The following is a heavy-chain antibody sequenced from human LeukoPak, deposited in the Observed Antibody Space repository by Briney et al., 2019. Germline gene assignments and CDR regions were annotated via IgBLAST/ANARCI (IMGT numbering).Heavy chain of an antibody. CDR3: ARDPQMPDVPHYRKYYFDY. CDR2: ISSSSSYI. D-gene: IGHD3-16*02. V-gene: IGHV3-21*01. Sequence: PGGSLRLSCAASGFTFSSYSMNWVRQASGKGLEWVSSISSSSSYIYYADSVKGRFTISRDNAKNSLYLQMNSLRAEDTAVYYCARDPQMPDVPHYRKYYFDYWGQGTLVTVSS. CDR1: GFTFSSYS. J-gene: IGHJ4*02.